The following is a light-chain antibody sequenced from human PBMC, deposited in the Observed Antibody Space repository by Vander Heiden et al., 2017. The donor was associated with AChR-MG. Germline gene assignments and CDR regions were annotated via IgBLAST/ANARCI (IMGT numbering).Light chain of an antibody. CDR1: SSDVGAYNP. J-gene: IGLJ3*02. CDR2: DVS. V-gene: IGLV2-14*03. Sequence: QSALTQPASVSRSPGHPLTISCPGTSSDVGAYNPVPWFPQHPGKATKLLIYDVSHRPSGVPDRFSGSKSGNTASLTVSGLQAEDEADYYCSSYSRTSTRNWVFGGGTLLTVL. CDR3: SSYSRTSTRNWV.